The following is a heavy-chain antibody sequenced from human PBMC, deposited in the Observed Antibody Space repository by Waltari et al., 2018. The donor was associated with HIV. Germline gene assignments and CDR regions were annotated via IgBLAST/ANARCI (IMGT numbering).Heavy chain of an antibody. CDR1: GFIFCSFW. CDR2: ITSDGSDT. CDR3: VRGAPFDY. J-gene: IGHJ4*02. V-gene: IGHV3-74*01. Sequence: EEQLVESGGGLVQPGGSLRLSCAASGFIFCSFWVHCVRQVPGEGLVWVSTITSDGSDTLTADSVKGRFTIFKDNAMNTLYLQMHSLGAEDTALYYCVRGAPFDYWGQGALVAVSS.